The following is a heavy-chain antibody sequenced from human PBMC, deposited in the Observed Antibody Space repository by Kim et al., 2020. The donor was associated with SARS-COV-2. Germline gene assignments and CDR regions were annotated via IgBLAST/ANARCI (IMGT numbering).Heavy chain of an antibody. CDR3: TRGGVEVFDY. D-gene: IGHD2-15*01. V-gene: IGHV4-34*01. Sequence: STTYNPSLKSRVTISVDTSKSQFSLNLNSVTAADTAVYYCTRGGVEVFDYWGQGTLVTVSS. J-gene: IGHJ4*02. CDR2: ST.